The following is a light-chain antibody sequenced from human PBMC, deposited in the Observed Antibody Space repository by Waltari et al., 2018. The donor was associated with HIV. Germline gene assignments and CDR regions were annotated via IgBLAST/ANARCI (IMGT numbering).Light chain of an antibody. J-gene: IGLJ2*01. CDR2: STN. V-gene: IGLV8-61*01. CDR1: SGSVSTNNY. Sequence: QTVVTQEPSFSVSPGGTVTLTCGLSSGSVSTNNYASWYQQTPGQAPRTLIYSTNTRSSGVPDRFSGSILGNKAALTITGAQADDESDYYCVLYMGSGISVFGGGTKLTVL. CDR3: VLYMGSGISV.